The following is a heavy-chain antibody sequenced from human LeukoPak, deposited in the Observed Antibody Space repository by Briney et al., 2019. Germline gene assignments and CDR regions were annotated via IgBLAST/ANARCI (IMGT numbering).Heavy chain of an antibody. J-gene: IGHJ3*02. V-gene: IGHV4-39*07. CDR2: NSGST. CDR1: GGSISTSNYY. D-gene: IGHD3-22*01. CDR3: AKSSGYGLIDI. Sequence: SETLSLTCTVSGGSISTSNYYWGWIRQPPGKGLEWIGNNSGSTYYGPSLKSRLTISLDTSRNQFSLKLNSVTAADTAVYYCAKSSGYGLIDIWGQGTMVTVSS.